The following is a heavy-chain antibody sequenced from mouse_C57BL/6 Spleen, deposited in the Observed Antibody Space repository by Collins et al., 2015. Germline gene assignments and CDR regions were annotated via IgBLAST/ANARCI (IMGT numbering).Heavy chain of an antibody. CDR3: ARIPMWSDAMDY. V-gene: IGHV3-6*01. J-gene: IGHJ4*01. D-gene: IGHD1-1*02. Sequence: DVQLQESGPGLVKPSQSLSLTCSVTGYSITSGYYWNWIRQFPGNKLEWMGYISYDGSNNYNPSLKNRISITRDTSKNQFFLKLNSVTTEDTATYYCARIPMWSDAMDYWGQGTSVTVSS. CDR1: GYSITSGYY. CDR2: ISYDGSN.